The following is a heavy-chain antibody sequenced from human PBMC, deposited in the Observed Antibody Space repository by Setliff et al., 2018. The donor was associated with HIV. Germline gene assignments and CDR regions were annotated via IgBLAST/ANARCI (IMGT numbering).Heavy chain of an antibody. V-gene: IGHV4-38-2*01. Sequence: SETLSLTCAVSGYSISSGFYWSWMRQPPGKGLEWIGSIYQSGNTNYNPSLESRLTISVDTAKNQSSLKLSSVTAADTAVYYCAAATTLLSPRAWGQGTLVTVSS. CDR3: AAATTLLSPRA. CDR1: GYSISSGFY. J-gene: IGHJ5*02. D-gene: IGHD2-15*01. CDR2: IYQSGNT.